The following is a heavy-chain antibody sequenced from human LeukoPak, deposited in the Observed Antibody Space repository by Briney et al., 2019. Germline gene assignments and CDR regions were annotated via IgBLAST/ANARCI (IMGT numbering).Heavy chain of an antibody. D-gene: IGHD6-13*01. CDR1: GFTFSSYE. CDR3: ARMKYRAAAGTEVDYFDY. V-gene: IGHV3-48*03. Sequence: PGGSLRLPCAASGFTFSSYEMNWVRQAPGKGLEWVSYISSSGSTIYYADSVKGRFTISRDNAKNSLYLQMNSLRAEDTAVYYCARMKYRAAAGTEVDYFDYWGQGTLVTVSS. J-gene: IGHJ4*02. CDR2: ISSSGSTI.